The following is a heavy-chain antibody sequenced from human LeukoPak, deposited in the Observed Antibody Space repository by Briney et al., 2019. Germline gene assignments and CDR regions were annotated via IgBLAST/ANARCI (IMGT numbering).Heavy chain of an antibody. J-gene: IGHJ4*02. Sequence: ASVKVSCKASGYTFTSYGISWVRQAPGQGLEWMGWIRAYNGNTNYAQKLQGRVTMTTDTSTSTAYMELRSLRSDDTAVYYCARIAVAGKEGPNYFDYWGQGTLVTVSS. CDR3: ARIAVAGKEGPNYFDY. V-gene: IGHV1-18*01. D-gene: IGHD6-19*01. CDR1: GYTFTSYG. CDR2: IRAYNGNT.